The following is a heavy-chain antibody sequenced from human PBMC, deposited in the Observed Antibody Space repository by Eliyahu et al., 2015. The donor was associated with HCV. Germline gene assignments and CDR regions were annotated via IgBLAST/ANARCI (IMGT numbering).Heavy chain of an antibody. CDR1: GYRFSTYW. J-gene: IGHJ4*02. V-gene: IGHV5-51*01. CDR2: IYAGDSET. CDR3: ARGEMDEPFDY. D-gene: IGHD5-24*01. Sequence: EVQLVQSGAEVKKPGESLKISCRGSGYRFSTYWIGRVRQXPGKGLEWMGIIYAGDSETRYSPSFQGQVTLSVDKSINTAYLQWSSLRASDTAMYYCARGEMDEPFDYWGQGTQVTVSS.